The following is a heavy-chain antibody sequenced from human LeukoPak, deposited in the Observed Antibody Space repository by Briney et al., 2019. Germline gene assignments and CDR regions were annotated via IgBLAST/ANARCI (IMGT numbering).Heavy chain of an antibody. Sequence: SSVKVSCEASGGTFSSYAISWVRQAPGQGLEWMGRIIPILGIANYAQKFQGRVTITADKSTSTAYMELSSLRSEDTAVYYCARETDYGDLDYFDYWGQGTLVTVSS. CDR3: ARETDYGDLDYFDY. V-gene: IGHV1-69*04. CDR1: GGTFSSYA. D-gene: IGHD4-17*01. CDR2: IIPILGIA. J-gene: IGHJ4*02.